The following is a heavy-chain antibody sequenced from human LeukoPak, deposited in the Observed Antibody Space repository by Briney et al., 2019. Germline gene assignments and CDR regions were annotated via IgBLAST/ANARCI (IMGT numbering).Heavy chain of an antibody. V-gene: IGHV3-23*01. Sequence: GSLGLSCAAPGFTFSRYAMSRVRPAPGEGLEWGSAFSGSGGSTYYADSVKGRFTISRDNSKNTLYLQMNSLRAEDTAVYYCAKRYYYGSEPTYGAFDIWGQGTMVTVSS. CDR2: FSGSGGST. CDR3: AKRYYYGSEPTYGAFDI. J-gene: IGHJ3*02. D-gene: IGHD3-10*01. CDR1: GFTFSRYA.